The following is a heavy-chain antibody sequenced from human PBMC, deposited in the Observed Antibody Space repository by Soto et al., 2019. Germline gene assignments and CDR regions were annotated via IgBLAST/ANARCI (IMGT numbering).Heavy chain of an antibody. J-gene: IGHJ4*02. Sequence: DSVKIYCKASGYTFTSYGISWVRQAPGQGLEWMGWISAYNGNTNYAQKLQGRVTMTTDTSTSTAYMELRSLRSDDTAVYYCARMSEWLRAIDYWGQGTLVTVSS. CDR1: GYTFTSYG. CDR2: ISAYNGNT. CDR3: ARMSEWLRAIDY. D-gene: IGHD5-12*01. V-gene: IGHV1-18*01.